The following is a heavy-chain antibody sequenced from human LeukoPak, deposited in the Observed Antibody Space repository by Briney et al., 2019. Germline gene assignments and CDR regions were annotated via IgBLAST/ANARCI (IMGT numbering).Heavy chain of an antibody. CDR1: GFTFSSYS. CDR3: ARGIAVAGNLNWSQLRLNNWFDP. CDR2: ISSSSIYI. D-gene: IGHD6-19*01. V-gene: IGHV3-21*01. Sequence: GGSLRLSCAASGFTFSSYSMNWVRQAPGKGLEWVSSISSSSIYIYYADSVKGRFTISRDNAKNSLYLQMNSLRAEDTAVYYCARGIAVAGNLNWSQLRLNNWFDPWGQGTLVTVSS. J-gene: IGHJ5*02.